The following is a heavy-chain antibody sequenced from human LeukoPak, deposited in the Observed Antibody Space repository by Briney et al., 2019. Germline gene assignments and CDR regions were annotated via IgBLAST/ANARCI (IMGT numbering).Heavy chain of an antibody. Sequence: GGSLRLSCAASGFTFSSYSMTWVRQAPGKGLEWVSYISSSSSTIYYADSVKGRFTISRDNAKDSLYLQMNSLRAEDTAVYYCARDILTGSQSRFQHWGQGTLVTVSS. CDR1: GFTFSSYS. CDR2: ISSSSSTI. CDR3: ARDILTGSQSRFQH. J-gene: IGHJ1*01. V-gene: IGHV3-48*04. D-gene: IGHD3-9*01.